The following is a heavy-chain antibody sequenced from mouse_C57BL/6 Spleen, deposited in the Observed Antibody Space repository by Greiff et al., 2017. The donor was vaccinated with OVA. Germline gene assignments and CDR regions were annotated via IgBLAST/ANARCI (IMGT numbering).Heavy chain of an antibody. Sequence: EVNVVESGGGLVKPGGSLKLSCAASGFTFSSYAMSWVRQTPEKRLAWVATLSDGGSYTYYPDNVKGRFTISRDNAKNNLYLQMSHLKSEDTAMYYCARDDWDRTYWGQGTLVTVSA. CDR2: LSDGGSYT. D-gene: IGHD4-1*01. V-gene: IGHV5-4*01. J-gene: IGHJ3*01. CDR1: GFTFSSYA. CDR3: ARDDWDRTY.